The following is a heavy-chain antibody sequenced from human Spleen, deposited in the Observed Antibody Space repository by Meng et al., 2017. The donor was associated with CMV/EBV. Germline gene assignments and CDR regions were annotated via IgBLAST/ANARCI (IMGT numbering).Heavy chain of an antibody. J-gene: IGHJ4*02. D-gene: IGHD5-18*01. V-gene: IGHV2-70D*14. CDR2: IDWDDDK. CDR3: ARTVGYYYGAYYFDY. CDR1: GFSLSTNGMR. Sequence: SGPTLVKPTQPLTLTCTFSGFSLSTNGMRVSWIRQPPTKALEWLARIDWDDDKFYSTSLQTRLTISKDTSKSQVVLTMANMDPVDTATYYCARTVGYYYGAYYFDYWGQGTLVTVSS.